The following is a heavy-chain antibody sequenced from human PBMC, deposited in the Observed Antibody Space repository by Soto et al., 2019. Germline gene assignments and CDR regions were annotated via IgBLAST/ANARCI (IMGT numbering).Heavy chain of an antibody. J-gene: IGHJ4*02. CDR1: GGSISSYY. D-gene: IGHD5-12*01. Sequence: PSETLSLTCTVSGGSISSYYWSWIRQPAGKGLEWIVRIYTSGSTNYNPSLKSRVTMSVDTSKNQFSLKLSSVTAADTAVYYCARAATSARTGFDYCGRVNRVTVAT. V-gene: IGHV4-4*07. CDR2: IYTSGST. CDR3: ARAATSARTGFDY.